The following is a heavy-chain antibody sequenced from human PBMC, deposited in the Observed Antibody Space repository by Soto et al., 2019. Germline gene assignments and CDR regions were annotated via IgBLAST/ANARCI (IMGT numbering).Heavy chain of an antibody. CDR1: GGSISSDYW. V-gene: IGHV4-4*02. CDR2: MYHSGST. J-gene: IGHJ4*02. Sequence: SETLSLTCAVSGGSISSDYWWTWVRQPPGKGLEWISEMYHSGSTNYNPSLKRRVTISVAKSKNHISLKLRSVTAADTAVYYCARVLSSGWSRFDYWGQGTLVTVSS. D-gene: IGHD6-19*01. CDR3: ARVLSSGWSRFDY.